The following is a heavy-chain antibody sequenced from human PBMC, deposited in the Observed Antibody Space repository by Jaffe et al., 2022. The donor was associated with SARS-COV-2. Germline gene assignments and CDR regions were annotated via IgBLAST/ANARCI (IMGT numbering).Heavy chain of an antibody. Sequence: QVTLRESGPALVKPTQTLTLTCTFSGFSLSTSGMCVSWIRQPPGKALEWLALIDWDDDKYYNTSLKTRLTISKDTSKNQVVLTMTNMDPVDTATYYCARGGQATWYSWFDPWGQGTLVTVSS. CDR3: ARGGQATWYSWFDP. J-gene: IGHJ5*02. CDR1: GFSLSTSGMC. D-gene: IGHD2-15*01. CDR2: IDWDDDK. V-gene: IGHV2-70*01.